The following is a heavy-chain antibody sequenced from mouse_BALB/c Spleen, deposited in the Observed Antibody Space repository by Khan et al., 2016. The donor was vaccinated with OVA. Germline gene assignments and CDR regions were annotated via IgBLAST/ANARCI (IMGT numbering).Heavy chain of an antibody. CDR3: APAGTGDYFDY. CDR2: IDPANDNS. J-gene: IGHJ2*01. D-gene: IGHD4-1*01. CDR1: GFNIKDTH. V-gene: IGHV14-3*02. Sequence: IQLVQSGAELVKPGASVKLSCTASGFNIKDTHMHWVKQRPEQGLEWIGRIDPANDNSKYDPRFQGKATITADTSSNTADLHLSSLTSEDTAVYYCAPAGTGDYFDYWGQGTTLTVSS.